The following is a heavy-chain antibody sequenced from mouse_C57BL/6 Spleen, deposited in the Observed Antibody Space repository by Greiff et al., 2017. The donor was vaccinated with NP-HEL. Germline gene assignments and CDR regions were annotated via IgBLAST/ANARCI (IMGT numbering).Heavy chain of an antibody. D-gene: IGHD2-3*01. CDR3: ARIYDGYLDY. Sequence: VQLKESGPGLVKPSQSLSLTCSVTGYSITSGYYWNWIRQFPGNKLEWMGYISYDGSNNYNPSLKNRISITRDTSKNQFFLKLNSVTTEDTATYYCARIYDGYLDYWGQGTTLTVSS. V-gene: IGHV3-6*01. CDR2: ISYDGSN. CDR1: GYSITSGYY. J-gene: IGHJ2*01.